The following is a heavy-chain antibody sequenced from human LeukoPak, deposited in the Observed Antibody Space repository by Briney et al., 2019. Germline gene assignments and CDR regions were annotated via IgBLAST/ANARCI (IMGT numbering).Heavy chain of an antibody. V-gene: IGHV3-23*01. J-gene: IGHJ4*02. CDR3: AKTQLRYCSGGSCYSGFSY. Sequence: GGSLRLSCAASGFTFSSHAMSWVRQAPGKGLEWVSAISGSGGSTYYADSVKGRFTISRDNSKNTLYLQMNSLRAEDTAVYYCAKTQLRYCSGGSCYSGFSYWGQGTLVTVSS. CDR2: ISGSGGST. D-gene: IGHD2-15*01. CDR1: GFTFSSHA.